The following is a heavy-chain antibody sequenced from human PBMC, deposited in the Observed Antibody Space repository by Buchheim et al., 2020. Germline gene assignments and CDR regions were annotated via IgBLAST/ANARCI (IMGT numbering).Heavy chain of an antibody. J-gene: IGHJ4*02. V-gene: IGHV3-30*18. Sequence: QVQLVESGGGVVQPGRSLRLSCAASGFIFSNFGVHWVRRAPGKGLEWVAVISYDGSVDYYAASVKGRFTISRDNSKNTMWVQMNSLRPEDTAVYYCTKEPLVNTGYYYPHWGQGTL. CDR3: TKEPLVNTGYYYPH. CDR2: ISYDGSVD. CDR1: GFIFSNFG. D-gene: IGHD2/OR15-2a*01.